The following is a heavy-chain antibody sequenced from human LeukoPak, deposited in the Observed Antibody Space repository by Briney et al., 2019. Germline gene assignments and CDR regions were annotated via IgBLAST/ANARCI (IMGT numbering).Heavy chain of an antibody. V-gene: IGHV3-30*04. CDR3: ARDFHSSGLYYFDY. CDR1: GFTFSSYA. D-gene: IGHD6-19*01. Sequence: NPGGSLRLSCAASGFTFSSYAMHWVRQAPGKGLDWVAVISYDGSNKYYADSVKGRFTISRDNSKNTLYLQMNSLRAEDTAVYYCARDFHSSGLYYFDYWGQGTLVTVSS. J-gene: IGHJ4*02. CDR2: ISYDGSNK.